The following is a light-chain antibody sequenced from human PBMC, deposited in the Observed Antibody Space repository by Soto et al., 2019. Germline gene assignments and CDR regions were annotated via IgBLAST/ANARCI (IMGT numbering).Light chain of an antibody. V-gene: IGKV3-11*01. CDR3: HQRSK. CDR2: DAS. Sequence: EIVLTQSPATLSLSPGERATLSCRASQSVSSYLAWYQQKPGQAPRLLIYDASNRATGIPARFSGSGSGTDSTLTISSLEPEDFAVYYCHQRSKFGQGTKVEIK. CDR1: QSVSSY. J-gene: IGKJ1*01.